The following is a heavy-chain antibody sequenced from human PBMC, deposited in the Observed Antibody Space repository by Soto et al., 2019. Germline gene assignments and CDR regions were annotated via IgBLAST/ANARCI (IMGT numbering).Heavy chain of an antibody. D-gene: IGHD2-21*01. J-gene: IGHJ5*02. V-gene: IGHV4-34*01. CDR3: ARGRGEFDA. CDR2: INHSGNT. Sequence: LRETLSLTCAVYGASLSDNYCNWLRQPPGKGLEWIGEINHSGNTNYNPSLRSRVTISIDTSKNQLSLNLRSVSAADTAVYYCARGRGEFDACGKGSPVTVAS. CDR1: GASLSDNY.